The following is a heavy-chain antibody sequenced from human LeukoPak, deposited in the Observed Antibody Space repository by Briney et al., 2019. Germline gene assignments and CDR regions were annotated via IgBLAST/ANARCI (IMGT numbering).Heavy chain of an antibody. CDR1: GFTFSSYS. V-gene: IGHV3-21*01. Sequence: GGSLRLSCAASGFTFSSYSMNWVRQAPGKGLEWVSSISSSSSYIYYADSVKGRFTISRDNSKNTLYLQMNSLRAEDTAVYYCAREPRSRVTADYWGQGTLVTVSS. CDR3: AREPRSRVTADY. D-gene: IGHD5-18*01. J-gene: IGHJ4*02. CDR2: ISSSSSYI.